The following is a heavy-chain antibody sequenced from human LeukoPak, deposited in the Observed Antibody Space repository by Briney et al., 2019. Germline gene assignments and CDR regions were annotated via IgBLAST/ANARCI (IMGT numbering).Heavy chain of an antibody. D-gene: IGHD5-24*01. V-gene: IGHV4-61*05. Sequence: SETLSLTCTVSGGSISSSSYYWSWIRQPPGKGLEWIGYIYYSGGTDYNPSLKSRVTISVDTSKNQFSLKLRSVTAADTAVYYCARHVTISGPYDASDIWGQGTMVTVSP. J-gene: IGHJ3*02. CDR1: GGSISSSSYY. CDR2: IYYSGGT. CDR3: ARHVTISGPYDASDI.